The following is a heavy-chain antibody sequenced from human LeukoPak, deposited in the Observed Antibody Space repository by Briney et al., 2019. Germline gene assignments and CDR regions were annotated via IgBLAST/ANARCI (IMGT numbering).Heavy chain of an antibody. CDR3: AKDMRYSSSWYLDY. Sequence: GRSLRLSCAASGFTFDDYAMHWVRQAPGKGLEWVSGISWNSGSIGYADSVKGRFTISRDNAKNSLYLQMNSLRAEDTALYYCAKDMRYSSSWYLDYWGQGTLVTVSS. D-gene: IGHD6-13*01. V-gene: IGHV3-9*01. CDR1: GFTFDDYA. J-gene: IGHJ4*02. CDR2: ISWNSGSI.